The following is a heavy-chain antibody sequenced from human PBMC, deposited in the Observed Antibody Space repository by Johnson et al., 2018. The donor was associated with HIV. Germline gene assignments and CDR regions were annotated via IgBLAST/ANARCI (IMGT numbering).Heavy chain of an antibody. V-gene: IGHV3-30*02. J-gene: IGHJ3*01. CDR1: GFTFSSYG. CDR3: AREVYSNLDFDAFDL. CDR2: IRYDGSNK. Sequence: QVQLVESGGGVVQPGGSLRLSCAASGFTFSSYGMHWVRQAPGKGLEWVAFIRYDGSNKYYADSVKGRFTISRDNAKNSLYLQMNNLRVEDTALYYCAREVYSNLDFDAFDLWGQGTMGTVSS. D-gene: IGHD6-13*01.